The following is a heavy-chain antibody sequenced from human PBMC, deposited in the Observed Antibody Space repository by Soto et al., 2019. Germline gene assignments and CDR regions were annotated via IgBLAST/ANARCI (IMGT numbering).Heavy chain of an antibody. CDR1: GRSFTSNNW. D-gene: IGHD1-7*01. V-gene: IGHV4-4*02. J-gene: IGHJ4*02. CDR3: ASRDPGTSVDY. CDR2: IYRTGST. Sequence: SETLSLTCAVSGRSFTSNNWWTWVRQPPGQGLEWIGEIYRTGSTNYNPSLKSRVTISLDKSENQFSLKVTSLTAADTAVYYCASRDPGTSVDYWGQGTLVTVSS.